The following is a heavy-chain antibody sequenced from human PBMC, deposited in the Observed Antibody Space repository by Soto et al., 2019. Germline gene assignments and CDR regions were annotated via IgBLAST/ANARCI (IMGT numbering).Heavy chain of an antibody. Sequence: GGSLRLSCTASGFTFGDYAMSWFRQAPGKGLEWVGFIRSKAYGGTTEYAASVKGRFTISRDDSKSIAYLQMNSLKTEDTAVYYCTRDSIFGVEPDPYYFDYWGQGTLVTVSS. CDR3: TRDSIFGVEPDPYYFDY. D-gene: IGHD3-3*01. V-gene: IGHV3-49*03. CDR1: GFTFGDYA. CDR2: IRSKAYGGTT. J-gene: IGHJ4*02.